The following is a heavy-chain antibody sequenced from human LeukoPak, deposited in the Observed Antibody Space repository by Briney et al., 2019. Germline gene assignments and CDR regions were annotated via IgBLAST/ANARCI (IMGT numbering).Heavy chain of an antibody. V-gene: IGHV4-34*01. CDR3: ARRKAAAGTTFDY. J-gene: IGHJ4*02. D-gene: IGHD6-13*01. Sequence: SETLSLTCAVYGGSFNGYYWSWIRQPPGKGLEWIGEINHSGSTNYNPSLKSRVTISVDTSKNQFSLKLSSVTAADTAVYYCARRKAAAGTTFDYWGQGTLVTVSS. CDR1: GGSFNGYY. CDR2: INHSGST.